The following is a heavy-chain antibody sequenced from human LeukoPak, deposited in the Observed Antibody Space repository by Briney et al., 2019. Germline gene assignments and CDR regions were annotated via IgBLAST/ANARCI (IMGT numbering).Heavy chain of an antibody. CDR1: GGSISSGSYY. CDR2: IYTSGST. V-gene: IGHV4-61*02. CDR3: ARQGEWLNDAFDI. Sequence: SETLSLTCTVSGGSISSGSYYWSWIRQPAGKGLEWIGRIYTSGSTYYNPSLKSRVTMSVDASKNQFSLKLNSVTAADTAVYFCARQGEWLNDAFDIWGQGTMVTVSS. J-gene: IGHJ3*02. D-gene: IGHD5-12*01.